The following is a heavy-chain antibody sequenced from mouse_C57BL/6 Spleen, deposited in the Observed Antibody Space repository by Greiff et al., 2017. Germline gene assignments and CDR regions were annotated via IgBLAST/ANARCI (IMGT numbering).Heavy chain of an antibody. CDR3: ARHGGNYGHWYFDV. J-gene: IGHJ1*03. Sequence: EVMLVESGGGLVQPGESLKLSCESNEYEFPSHDMSWVRKTPEKRLELVAAINSDGGSTYFPDTMERRFIISRDNTKKTLYLQMSSLRSEDTALYYCARHGGNYGHWYFDVWGTGTTVTVSS. D-gene: IGHD2-1*01. CDR2: INSDGGST. V-gene: IGHV5-2*01. CDR1: EYEFPSHD.